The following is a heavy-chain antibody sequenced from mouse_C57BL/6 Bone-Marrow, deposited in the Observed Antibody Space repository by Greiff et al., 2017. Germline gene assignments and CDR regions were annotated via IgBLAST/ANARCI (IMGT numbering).Heavy chain of an antibody. V-gene: IGHV7-1*01. CDR1: GFTFSDFY. J-gene: IGHJ2*01. CDR3: ARDGTTGDFDY. D-gene: IGHD5-1*01. Sequence: EVQVVESGGGLVQSGRSLRLSCATSGFTFSDFYMEWVRQAPGKGLEWIAASRNKANDYTTEYSASVKGRFIVSRDTSQSILYLQMNALRAEATAIYCCARDGTTGDFDYWGQGTTLTVSS. CDR2: SRNKANDYTT.